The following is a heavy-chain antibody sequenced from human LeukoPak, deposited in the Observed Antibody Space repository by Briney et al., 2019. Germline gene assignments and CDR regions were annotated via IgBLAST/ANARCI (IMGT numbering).Heavy chain of an antibody. J-gene: IGHJ4*02. V-gene: IGHV5-51*01. CDR3: ARPWSSSGWVDY. CDR2: IYPGDSDT. Sequence: GESLKISRKGFGYSFTSYWIGLVRQMPGKGLEWMGIIYPGDSDTRYSPSFQGQVTISADKSISTAYLQWSSLKASDTAMYYCARPWSSSGWVDYWGQGTLVTVSS. CDR1: GYSFTSYW. D-gene: IGHD6-19*01.